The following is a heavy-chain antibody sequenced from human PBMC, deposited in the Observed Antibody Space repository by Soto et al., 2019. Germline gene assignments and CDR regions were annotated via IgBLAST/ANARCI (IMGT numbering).Heavy chain of an antibody. D-gene: IGHD2-2*01. J-gene: IGHJ3*02. CDR2: IIPIFGTA. Sequence: SVKVSCKASGGTFSSYAISWVRQAPGQGLEWMGGIIPIFGTANYAQKFQGRVTITADESTSTAYMELSSLRSEDTAVYYCARDTVVPADTDAFDIWGQGTMVTVSS. V-gene: IGHV1-69*13. CDR3: ARDTVVPADTDAFDI. CDR1: GGTFSSYA.